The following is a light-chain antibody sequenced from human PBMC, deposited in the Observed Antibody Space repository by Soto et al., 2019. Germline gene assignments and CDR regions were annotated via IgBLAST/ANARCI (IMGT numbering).Light chain of an antibody. CDR2: GAS. J-gene: IGKJ1*01. Sequence: EVVLTESPGTLSFSPWERATPSCRASQSLGSDLDWYQQNPGQAPRLPIFGASARPTGIPARISGRGYGTELTLTISSLRSEDFEVYLCQQYYNWPRTFGQGTKVDI. V-gene: IGKV3-15*01. CDR1: QSLGSD. CDR3: QQYYNWPRT.